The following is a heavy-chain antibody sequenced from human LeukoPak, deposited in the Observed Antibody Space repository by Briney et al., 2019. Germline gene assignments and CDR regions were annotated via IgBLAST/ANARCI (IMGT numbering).Heavy chain of an antibody. V-gene: IGHV3-53*01. CDR3: AREVRVREIFDY. Sequence: PGGSLRLSCAASGFTVSSNYMSWVRQAPGKGLEWVSVIYSGGSTYYADSVKGRFTISRDNSKNTLYLQMNSLRAEDTAVYYCAREVRVREIFDYWGQGTLVTVSS. CDR1: GFTVSSNY. J-gene: IGHJ4*02. D-gene: IGHD3-10*01. CDR2: IYSGGST.